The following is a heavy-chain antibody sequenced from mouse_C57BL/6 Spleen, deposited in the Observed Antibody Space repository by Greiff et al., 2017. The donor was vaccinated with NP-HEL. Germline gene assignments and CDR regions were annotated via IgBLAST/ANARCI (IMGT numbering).Heavy chain of an antibody. CDR3: ARQEGTRKNAMDY. V-gene: IGHV5-6*01. Sequence: EVQRVESGGDLVKPGGSLKLSCAASGFTFSSYGMSWVRQTPDKRLAWVATISSGGSYTYYPDSVKGRFTISRDNAKNTLYLQMSSLKSEDTAMYYCARQEGTRKNAMDYWGQGTSVTVSS. CDR2: ISSGGSYT. J-gene: IGHJ4*01. CDR1: GFTFSSYG.